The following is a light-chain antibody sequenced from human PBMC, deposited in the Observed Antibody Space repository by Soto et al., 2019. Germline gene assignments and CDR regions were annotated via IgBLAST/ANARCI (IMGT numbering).Light chain of an antibody. CDR1: QSVLYSSNNKNY. V-gene: IGKV4-1*01. Sequence: DIVMTQSPDSLAVSLGERATINCKSSQSVLYSSNNKNYLAWYQQNPGQPPKLLIYWASTRDSGVPDRFSGSGSGTDFTLTTSSLQAEDVAVYYCQQYYSTPPYTFGQGTKLEIK. CDR3: QQYYSTPPYT. J-gene: IGKJ2*01. CDR2: WAS.